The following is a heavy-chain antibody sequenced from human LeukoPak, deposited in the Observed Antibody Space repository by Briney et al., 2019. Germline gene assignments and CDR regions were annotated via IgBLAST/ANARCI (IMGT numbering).Heavy chain of an antibody. CDR2: ISYDGSNK. D-gene: IGHD6-13*01. V-gene: IGHV3-30-3*01. J-gene: IGHJ4*02. Sequence: PGGSLRLSCAASGFTFSSYAMHWVRQAPGKGLEWVAVISYDGSNKYYADSVKGRFTISRDNAKNTLYLQMYSLRAEDTAVYYCAKDLHIAAADYWGQGTLVTVSS. CDR1: GFTFSSYA. CDR3: AKDLHIAAADY.